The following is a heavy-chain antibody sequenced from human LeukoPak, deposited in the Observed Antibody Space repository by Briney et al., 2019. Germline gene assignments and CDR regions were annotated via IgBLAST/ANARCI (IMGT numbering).Heavy chain of an antibody. CDR2: ITRGGGST. J-gene: IGHJ4*02. CDR3: AKHRSGNYAFDY. Sequence: GGSLGLSCAASGFTFSTCGMSWVRQAPGKGLDWVSVITRGGGSTYNADSVKGRFTISRDNSRNTLYLQMNSLRAEDTAVYYCAKHRSGNYAFDYWGQGTLVTVSS. V-gene: IGHV3-23*01. D-gene: IGHD1-26*01. CDR1: GFTFSTCG.